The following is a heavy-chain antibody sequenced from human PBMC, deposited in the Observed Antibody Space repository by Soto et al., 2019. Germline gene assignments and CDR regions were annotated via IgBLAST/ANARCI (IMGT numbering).Heavy chain of an antibody. CDR2: IYYSGST. CDR3: ARSDSSGYFGPGAHWFDP. CDR1: GGSISSGGYS. V-gene: IGHV4-31*03. Sequence: PSETLSLTCTVSGGSISSGGYSWSWIRQHPGKGLEWIGYIYYSGSTYYNPSLKSRVTISVDTSKNQFSLKLSSVTAADTAVYYCARSDSSGYFGPGAHWFDPWGEGTLVTVSS. D-gene: IGHD3-22*01. J-gene: IGHJ5*02.